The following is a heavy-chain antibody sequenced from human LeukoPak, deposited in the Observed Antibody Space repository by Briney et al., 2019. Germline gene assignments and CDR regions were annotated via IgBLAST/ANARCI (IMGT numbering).Heavy chain of an antibody. CDR2: IRYDGSNK. V-gene: IGHV3-30*02. D-gene: IGHD3-3*01. CDR1: GFTFSSYG. Sequence: WGSLRLSCAASGFTFSSYGMHWVRQAPGKGLEWVAFIRYDGSNKYYADSVKGRFTISRDNSKNTLYLQMNSLRAEDTAVYYCATGITIFGVVTSLDYWGQGTLVTVSS. CDR3: ATGITIFGVVTSLDY. J-gene: IGHJ4*02.